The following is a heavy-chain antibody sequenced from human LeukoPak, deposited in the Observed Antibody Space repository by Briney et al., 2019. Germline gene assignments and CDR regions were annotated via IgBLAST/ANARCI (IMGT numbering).Heavy chain of an antibody. CDR2: ISGSGGST. V-gene: IGHV3-23*01. Sequence: PGGSLRLSCAASGFTFSSYAMCWVRQAPGEGLEWVSAISGSGGSTYYADSVKGRFTISRDNSKNTLYLQMNSLRAEDTAVYYCAKGAGYSSGWPFDYWGQGTLVTVSS. D-gene: IGHD6-19*01. CDR1: GFTFSSYA. J-gene: IGHJ4*02. CDR3: AKGAGYSSGWPFDY.